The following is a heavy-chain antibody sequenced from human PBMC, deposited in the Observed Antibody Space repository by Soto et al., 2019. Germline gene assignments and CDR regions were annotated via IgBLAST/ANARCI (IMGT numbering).Heavy chain of an antibody. CDR3: ARDRSSSWYGRGYHYYGMDV. Sequence: QVQLVESGGGLVKPGGSLRLSCVASGFPSSDYYMSWIRQPPGKGRKYISYFGISGETIYSAASVRGRFTISRDNAKNSLYLQMNNLRAEDTAVYYCARDRSSSWYGRGYHYYGMDVWGQGTAVTVSS. V-gene: IGHV3-11*01. J-gene: IGHJ6*02. D-gene: IGHD6-13*01. CDR2: FGISGETI. CDR1: GFPSSDYY.